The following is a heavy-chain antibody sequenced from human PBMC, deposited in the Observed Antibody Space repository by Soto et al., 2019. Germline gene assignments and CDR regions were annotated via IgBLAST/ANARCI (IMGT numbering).Heavy chain of an antibody. J-gene: IGHJ6*02. D-gene: IGHD3-3*01. Sequence: XGALRLSSAASGSIFSDYSMTWIRQAPGKGLEWLSYISGDGTSIYYADSVKGRFTISRDNANNLVYLQMSSLRAEDTAVYFCARGTTVKIFGVAIIGSMDLWGQGTTVTVS. CDR3: ARGTTVKIFGVAIIGSMDL. CDR2: ISGDGTSI. CDR1: GSIFSDYS. V-gene: IGHV3-11*01.